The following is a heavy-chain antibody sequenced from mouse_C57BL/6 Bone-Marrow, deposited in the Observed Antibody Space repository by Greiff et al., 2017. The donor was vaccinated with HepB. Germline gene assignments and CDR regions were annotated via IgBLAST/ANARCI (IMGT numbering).Heavy chain of an antibody. CDR2: IDPANGNT. V-gene: IGHV14-3*01. Sequence: VQLQQSVAELVRPGASVKLSCTASGFNIKNTYMHWVKQRPEQGLEWIGRIDPANGNTKYAPKFQCKASITADTSSNTAYLQLSSLTSEETAIYYCASLYYYGSVFDYWGQGTTLTVSS. CDR1: GFNIKNTY. J-gene: IGHJ2*01. D-gene: IGHD1-1*01. CDR3: ASLYYYGSVFDY.